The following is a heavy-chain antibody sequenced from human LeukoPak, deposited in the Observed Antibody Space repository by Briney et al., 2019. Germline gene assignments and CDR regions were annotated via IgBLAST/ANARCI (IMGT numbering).Heavy chain of an antibody. Sequence: ASVKVSCKVSGYTLTELSMHWVRQAPGKGLEWMGGFDPEDGETIYAQKFQGRVTMTEDTSTDTAYTELSSLRSEDTAVYYCATVWELRGGLDYWGQGTLVTVSS. CDR3: ATVWELRGGLDY. D-gene: IGHD1-26*01. J-gene: IGHJ4*02. CDR2: FDPEDGET. V-gene: IGHV1-24*01. CDR1: GYTLTELS.